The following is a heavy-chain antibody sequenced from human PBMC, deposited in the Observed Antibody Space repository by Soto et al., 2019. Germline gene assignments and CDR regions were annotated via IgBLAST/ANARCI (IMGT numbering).Heavy chain of an antibody. Sequence: GGSLRLSCAASGFTFSSYAMSWVRQAPGKGLEWVSAISGSGGSTYYADSVKGRFTISRDNSKNTLYLQMNSLRAEDTAVYYCAEESSGWYPMKNWFDPWGQGTLVTVSS. CDR1: GFTFSSYA. V-gene: IGHV3-23*01. CDR3: AEESSGWYPMKNWFDP. D-gene: IGHD6-19*01. CDR2: ISGSGGST. J-gene: IGHJ5*02.